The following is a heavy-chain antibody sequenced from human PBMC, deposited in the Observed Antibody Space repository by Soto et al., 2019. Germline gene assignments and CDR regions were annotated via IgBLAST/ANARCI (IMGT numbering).Heavy chain of an antibody. CDR3: ARYEGVITMVPFDP. V-gene: IGHV4-30-4*01. D-gene: IGHD3-10*01. CDR1: GGSISSGDYY. CDR2: IYYSGST. J-gene: IGHJ5*02. Sequence: TLSLTCTVSGGSISSGDYYWSWIRQPPGKGLEWIGYIYYSGSTYYNPSLKSRVTISVDTSKNQFSLKLSSVTAADTAVYYCARYEGVITMVPFDPWGQGTLVTVSS.